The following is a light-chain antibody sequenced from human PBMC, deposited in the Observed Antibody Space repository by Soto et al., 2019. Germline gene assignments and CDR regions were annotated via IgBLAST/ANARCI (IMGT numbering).Light chain of an antibody. Sequence: DIQMTQSPTSLSASVGARVTITCRASQGIRNFVDWYQQKPGKAPKLLIYAASTLQSGVPSLFSGSGSGKDFTLTINSLQHDYVATYSCQKYSIVPVFGPGTKVEIK. CDR3: QKYSIVPV. CDR1: QGIRNF. J-gene: IGKJ3*01. CDR2: AAS. V-gene: IGKV1-27*01.